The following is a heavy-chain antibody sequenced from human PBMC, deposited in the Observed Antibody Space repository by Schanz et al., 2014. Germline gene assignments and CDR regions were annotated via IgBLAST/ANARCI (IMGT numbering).Heavy chain of an antibody. J-gene: IGHJ6*02. Sequence: EVQLVESGGGLVQPGGSLRLSCAASGFTFSSYSMNWVRQAPGKGLEWVSSISSSGGHIYYADSVKGRFTITRDIAKNSLYLQMNSLKTEDTAVYYCARSPRMDVWGQGTMVTVSS. CDR1: GFTFSSYS. V-gene: IGHV3-21*04. CDR3: ARSPRMDV. CDR2: ISSSGGHI.